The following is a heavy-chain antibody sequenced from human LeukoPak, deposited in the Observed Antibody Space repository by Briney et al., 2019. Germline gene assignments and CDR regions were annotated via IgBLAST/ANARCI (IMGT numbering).Heavy chain of an antibody. CDR1: GFTFSNYG. Sequence: PGGSLRLSCAASGFTFSNYGMHWVRQAPGKGLEWVSSISSSSSYIYYADSVKGRFTISRDNAKNSLYLQMNSLRAEDTAVYYCAKKGGSGYFDWLSNPSGNDAFDIWGQGTMVTVSS. J-gene: IGHJ3*02. CDR3: AKKGGSGYFDWLSNPSGNDAFDI. V-gene: IGHV3-21*04. CDR2: ISSSSSYI. D-gene: IGHD3-9*01.